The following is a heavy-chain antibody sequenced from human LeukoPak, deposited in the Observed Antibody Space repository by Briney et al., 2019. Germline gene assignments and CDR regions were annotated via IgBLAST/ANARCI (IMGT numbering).Heavy chain of an antibody. Sequence: GGSLRLSCAASGFTFSSYSMNWVRQAPGKGLEWVSYISSSSSTIYYADSVKGRFTISRDNGKNSLYLQMNNRRAEDTAVYYCASQLGDASDIWGQGTMVTVSS. CDR2: ISSSSSTI. D-gene: IGHD6-13*01. J-gene: IGHJ3*02. CDR3: ASQLGDASDI. V-gene: IGHV3-48*01. CDR1: GFTFSSYS.